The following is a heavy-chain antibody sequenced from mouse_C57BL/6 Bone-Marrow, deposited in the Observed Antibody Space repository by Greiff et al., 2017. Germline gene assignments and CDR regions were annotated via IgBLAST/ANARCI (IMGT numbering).Heavy chain of an antibody. CDR2: IWRGGST. CDR1: GFSLTSYG. D-gene: IGHD4-1*01. Sequence: VKLMESGPGLVQPSQSLSITCTVSGFSLTSYGVHWVRQSPGKGLEWLGVIWRGGSTDYNAAFMSSLSITKDNSNSQVFFKMNSLQADDTAIYYCDKNLLTGFYAMDYWGQGTSVTVSS. CDR3: DKNLLTGFYAMDY. J-gene: IGHJ4*01. V-gene: IGHV2-5*01.